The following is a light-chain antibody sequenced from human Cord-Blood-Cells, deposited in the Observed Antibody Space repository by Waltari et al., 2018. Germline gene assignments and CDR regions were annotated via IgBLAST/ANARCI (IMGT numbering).Light chain of an antibody. J-gene: IGLJ1*01. Sequence: QSALTQPASVSGSPGQSITIPCTGTSSDVGGFTIVSCYQQHPGKAPKLMIYDVSNRPSGVSNRFSGSKSGNTASLTISGLQAEDEADYYCSSYTSSSTPYVFGTGTKVTVL. CDR2: DVS. CDR1: SSDVGGFTI. CDR3: SSYTSSSTPYV. V-gene: IGLV2-14*01.